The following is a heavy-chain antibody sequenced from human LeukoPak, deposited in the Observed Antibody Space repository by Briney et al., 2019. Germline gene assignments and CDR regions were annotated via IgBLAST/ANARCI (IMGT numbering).Heavy chain of an antibody. CDR2: IIPIFGTA. J-gene: IGHJ6*02. D-gene: IGHD5-24*01. V-gene: IGHV1-69*13. Sequence: GASVKISCKASRDMLNSDHIHWVRQAPGQGLEWMGGIIPIFGTANYAQKFQGRVTITADESTSTAYMELSSLRSEDTAVYYCARDYREMATIRDWGSPQYYYYGMDVWGQGTTVTVSS. CDR1: RDMLNSDH. CDR3: ARDYREMATIRDWGSPQYYYYGMDV.